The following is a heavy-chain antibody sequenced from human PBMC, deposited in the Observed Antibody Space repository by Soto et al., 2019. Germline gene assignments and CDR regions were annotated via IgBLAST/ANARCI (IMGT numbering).Heavy chain of an antibody. CDR1: GFTVSSNY. D-gene: IGHD3-10*01. CDR2: IYSGGST. CDR3: ARLNYYATRTHSVHTYNSFDP. Sequence: LRLSCAASGFTVSSNYMSWVRQAPGKGLEWVSVIYSGGSTYYADSVKGRFTISRDNSKNTLYLQMTSLRAEDTAVYYCARLNYYATRTHSVHTYNSFDPWGQGTLVTVSS. J-gene: IGHJ5*02. V-gene: IGHV3-53*01.